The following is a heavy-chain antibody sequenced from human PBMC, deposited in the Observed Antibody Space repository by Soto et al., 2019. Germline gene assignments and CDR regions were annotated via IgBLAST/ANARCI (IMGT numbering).Heavy chain of an antibody. V-gene: IGHV5-10-1*01. J-gene: IGHJ4*02. D-gene: IGHD3-22*01. CDR3: ARPTYYYDSSGYYTYYFDY. Sequence: PGESLTTSCKGSGYSFTRYWIIWVRQMPGKGLEWMGRIDPSDSYTNYSPSFQGHVTISADKSISTAYLQWSSLKASDTAMYYCARPTYYYDSSGYYTYYFDYWGQGTMVTVSS. CDR1: GYSFTRYW. CDR2: IDPSDSYT.